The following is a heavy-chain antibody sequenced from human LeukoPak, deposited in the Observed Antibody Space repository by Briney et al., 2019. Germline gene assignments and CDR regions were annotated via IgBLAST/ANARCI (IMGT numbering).Heavy chain of an antibody. CDR2: ISYDGSNK. Sequence: SGRSLRLSCAASGFTFSSYAIHWVRQAPGKGLEWVAVISYDGSNKFYADSVKGRFTISRDNSKNTLYLQMNSLRAEDTAVYSCARDYSSGSGGLDYWGQGTLVTVSS. J-gene: IGHJ4*02. CDR3: ARDYSSGSGGLDY. V-gene: IGHV3-30-3*01. CDR1: GFTFSSYA. D-gene: IGHD6-19*01.